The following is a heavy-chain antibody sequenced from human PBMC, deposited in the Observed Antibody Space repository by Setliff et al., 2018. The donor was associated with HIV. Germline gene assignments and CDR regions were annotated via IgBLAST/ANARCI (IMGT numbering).Heavy chain of an antibody. Sequence: GASVKVSCKASGYIFTNQYITWVRQAPGQGLEWMGWISPHNGNTKNGEKFQARVTMTADTSTTAAYMELRSLTSDDTAMYYCAKWYTWIVVGALDVWGQGTRVTVSS. CDR1: GYIFTNQY. CDR2: ISPHNGNT. D-gene: IGHD1-1*01. J-gene: IGHJ3*01. V-gene: IGHV1-18*01. CDR3: AKWYTWIVVGALDV.